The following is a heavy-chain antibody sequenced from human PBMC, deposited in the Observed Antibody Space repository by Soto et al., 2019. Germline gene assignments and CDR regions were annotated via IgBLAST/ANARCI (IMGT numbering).Heavy chain of an antibody. J-gene: IGHJ5*02. D-gene: IGHD3-22*01. CDR1: GGTFSSYA. Sequence: ASVQVSCKASGGTFSSYAISWVRQAPGQGLEWMGWIIANNDNTNYAQKFQGRVTMTTDTSTSTAYMELRSLRFDDTAVYYCARDDSSGPGRFDPWGQGTPVTVSS. CDR2: IIANNDNT. V-gene: IGHV1-18*01. CDR3: ARDDSSGPGRFDP.